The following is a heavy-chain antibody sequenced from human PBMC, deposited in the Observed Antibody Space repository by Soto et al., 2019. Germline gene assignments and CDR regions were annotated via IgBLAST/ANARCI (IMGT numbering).Heavy chain of an antibody. V-gene: IGHV3-33*01. Sequence: GGSLRLSCAASGFTFSSYGMHWVRQAPGKGLEWVAVIWYDGSNKYYADSVKGRFTISRDNSKNTLYLQMNSLRTEDTAVYYCARDNRRTCSGGSCYIELFDYWGQGTLVTVSS. CDR2: IWYDGSNK. CDR3: ARDNRRTCSGGSCYIELFDY. J-gene: IGHJ4*02. D-gene: IGHD2-15*01. CDR1: GFTFSSYG.